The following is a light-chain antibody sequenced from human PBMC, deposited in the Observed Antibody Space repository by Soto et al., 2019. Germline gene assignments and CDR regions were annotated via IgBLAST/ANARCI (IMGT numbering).Light chain of an antibody. Sequence: EIVMTQSPATLSVSPGERATLSCRASQSVSGNLAWYQQKPGQAPRLLIYGASARATGIPARFSGSGSGTEVTLTISSLQSEDFAVYCCQQYNNWPKTFGQGTKVEIK. J-gene: IGKJ1*01. V-gene: IGKV3-15*01. CDR1: QSVSGN. CDR3: QQYNNWPKT. CDR2: GAS.